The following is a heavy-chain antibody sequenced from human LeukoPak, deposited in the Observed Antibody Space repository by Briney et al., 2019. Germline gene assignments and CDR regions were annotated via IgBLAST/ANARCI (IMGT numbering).Heavy chain of an antibody. CDR1: GGSISSGSYY. J-gene: IGHJ4*02. V-gene: IGHV4-61*02. Sequence: PSETLSLTCTVSGGSISSGSYYWSWIRQPAGKGLEWIGRIYTSGSTNYNPSLKSRVTISVDTSKNQFSLKLSSVTAADTAVYYCAREYAGGSGFDYWGQGTLVTVSS. CDR2: IYTSGST. D-gene: IGHD2-15*01. CDR3: AREYAGGSGFDY.